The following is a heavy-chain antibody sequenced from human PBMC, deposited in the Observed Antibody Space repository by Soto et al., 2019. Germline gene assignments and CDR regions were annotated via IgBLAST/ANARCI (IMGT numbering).Heavy chain of an antibody. Sequence: VQLEESGGGLVQPGGSLRLSCKASGFNFNTYEMSWIRQAPGKGLEWIAYINSGATSTYYADSVKGRFNISRDNAANFLYLRMNGLRAEDTAVYYCARDRATGLFNWFDSWGQGTLVTVSS. CDR2: INSGATST. D-gene: IGHD2-15*01. J-gene: IGHJ5*01. V-gene: IGHV3-48*03. CDR3: ARDRATGLFNWFDS. CDR1: GFNFNTYE.